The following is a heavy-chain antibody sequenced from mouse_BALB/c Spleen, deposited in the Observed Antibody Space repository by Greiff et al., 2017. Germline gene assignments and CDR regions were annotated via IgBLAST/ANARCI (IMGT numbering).Heavy chain of an antibody. J-gene: IGHJ4*01. V-gene: IGHV1-9*01. CDR1: GYTFSSYW. CDR2: ILPGSGST. CDR3: ARSGYYGYDYAMDY. Sequence: VQLQQSGAELMKPGASVKISCKATGYTFSSYWIEWVKQRPGHGLEWIGEILPGSGSTNYNEKFKGKATFTADTSSNTAYMQLSSLTSEDSAVYYCARSGYYGYDYAMDYWGQGTSVTVSS. D-gene: IGHD2-2*01.